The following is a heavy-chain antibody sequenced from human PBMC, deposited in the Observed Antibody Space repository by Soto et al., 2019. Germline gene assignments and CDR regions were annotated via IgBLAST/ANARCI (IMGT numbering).Heavy chain of an antibody. CDR1: GGSISSYY. J-gene: IGHJ6*02. Sequence: PSETLSLTCTVSGGSISSYYWSWIRQPPGKGLEWIGYIYYSGSTNYNPSLKSRVTISVDTSKNQFSLKLSSVTAADTAVYYCARLYSSSISYYGMDVWGQGTTVTVSS. D-gene: IGHD6-6*01. CDR3: ARLYSSSISYYGMDV. V-gene: IGHV4-59*01. CDR2: IYYSGST.